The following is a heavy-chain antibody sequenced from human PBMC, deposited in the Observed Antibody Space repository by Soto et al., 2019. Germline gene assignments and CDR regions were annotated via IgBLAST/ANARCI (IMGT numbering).Heavy chain of an antibody. CDR2: ILVGGST. Sequence: GGSLRLSCAVSGFICSSYDMSWVRQAPGKGLEWVSTILVGGSTHYEDSVKGRFTISRDTSKNTVYLQMNSLTAGDTAFYYCAKATATSGGAFEVYGQGTMVTVSS. CDR1: GFICSSYD. CDR3: AKATATSGGAFEV. D-gene: IGHD1-1*01. J-gene: IGHJ3*01. V-gene: IGHV3-23*01.